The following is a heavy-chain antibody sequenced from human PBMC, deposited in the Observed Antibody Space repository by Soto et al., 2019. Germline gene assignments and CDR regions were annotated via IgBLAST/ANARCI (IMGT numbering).Heavy chain of an antibody. D-gene: IGHD5-18*01. J-gene: IGHJ4*02. CDR2: ISNSGST. CDR1: GGSVSSDEDY. Sequence: ASETLSLTCTVSGGSVSSDEDYWSWIRQSLGKGLEWIGYISNSGSTGYNPSLKTRLSMSVDRSKNQFTLRLTSVTAADTAVYFCATESGSTYGYFDYWGQGTQGTVSS. V-gene: IGHV4-30-4*08. CDR3: ATESGSTYGYFDY.